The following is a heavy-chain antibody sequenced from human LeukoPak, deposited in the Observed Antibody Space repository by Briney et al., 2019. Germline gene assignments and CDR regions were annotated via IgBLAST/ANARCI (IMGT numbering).Heavy chain of an antibody. CDR3: ASHYYGSGSYSPFDY. Sequence: SVKVSCEASGGTFSSYAISWVRQAPGQGLEWMGGIIPIFGTANYAQKFQGRVTITTDESTSTAYMELSSLRSEDTAVYYCASHYYGSGSYSPFDYWGQGTLVTVSS. CDR1: GGTFSSYA. D-gene: IGHD3-10*01. CDR2: IIPIFGTA. J-gene: IGHJ4*02. V-gene: IGHV1-69*05.